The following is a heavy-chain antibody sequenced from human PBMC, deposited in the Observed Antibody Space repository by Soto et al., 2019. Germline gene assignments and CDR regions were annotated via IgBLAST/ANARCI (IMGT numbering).Heavy chain of an antibody. Sequence: KKFVKGSGYSFACGWIGWVPQKPGKGLEWMGIIYPGDSDTRYSPSFQGQVTISADKSISTAYLQWSSLKASDTAMYYCAKYYDILTGYYAFDIWGQGTMVPVS. CDR3: AKYYDILTGYYAFDI. CDR2: IYPGDSDT. V-gene: IGHV5-51*01. CDR1: GYSFACGW. D-gene: IGHD3-9*01. J-gene: IGHJ3*02.